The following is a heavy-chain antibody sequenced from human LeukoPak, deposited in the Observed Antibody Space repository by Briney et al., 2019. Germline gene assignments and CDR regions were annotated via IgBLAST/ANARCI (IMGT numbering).Heavy chain of an antibody. CDR2: VRNDGTTE. V-gene: IGHV3-30*02. J-gene: IGHJ4*02. D-gene: IGHD3-10*01. CDR1: GFTFSSYA. CDR3: ATDGSHYDIES. Sequence: GGSLRLSCAASGFTFSSYAMSWVRQAPGKGLEWVAIVRNDGTTEYYTDSVKGRFTISRDNPKSTVYLQINSLRAEDTAVYYCATDGSHYDIESWGEGTLVSVSS.